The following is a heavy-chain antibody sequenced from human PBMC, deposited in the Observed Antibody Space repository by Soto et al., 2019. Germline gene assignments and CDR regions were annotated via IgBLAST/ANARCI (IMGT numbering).Heavy chain of an antibody. V-gene: IGHV3-21*01. D-gene: IGHD2-15*01. CDR3: ARIKGTVVVVAATPPYYYYGMDV. CDR1: GFTFSSYS. CDR2: ISSSSSYI. J-gene: IGHJ6*02. Sequence: EVQLVESGGGLVKPGGSLRLSCAASGFTFSSYSMNWVRQAPGKGLEWVSSISSSSSYIYYADSVKGRFTISRDNAKNSLYLQMNGLRAEDTAVYYCARIKGTVVVVAATPPYYYYGMDVWGQGTTVTVSS.